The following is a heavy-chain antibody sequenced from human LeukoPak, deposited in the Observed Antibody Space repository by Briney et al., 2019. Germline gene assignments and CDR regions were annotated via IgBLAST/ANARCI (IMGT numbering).Heavy chain of an antibody. Sequence: ASVKVSCKVSGYTLTELSMHWVRQAPGKGLEWMGGFDPEDGETIYAQKFQGRVTITRDTSASTAYMELNSLRSEDTAEYYCARPVMYSSGPFDYWGQGTLVTVSS. CDR2: FDPEDGET. CDR1: GYTLTELS. V-gene: IGHV1-24*01. CDR3: ARPVMYSSGPFDY. J-gene: IGHJ4*02. D-gene: IGHD6-19*01.